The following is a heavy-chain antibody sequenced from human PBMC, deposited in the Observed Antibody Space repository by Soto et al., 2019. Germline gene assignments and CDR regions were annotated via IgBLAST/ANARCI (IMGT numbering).Heavy chain of an antibody. CDR1: GGSITGYY. CDR2: VFYKGNT. V-gene: IGHV4-59*01. D-gene: IGHD5-18*01. CDR3: ARSGDSFGFTDY. J-gene: IGHJ4*02. Sequence: QVQLQESGPGLVKPSETLSLTCTVSGGSITGYYWTWIRQPPGKGLESIGYVFYKGNTNYKPSLKSRVTISVDTSANQFSLRLSSVNAADTAVYYCARSGDSFGFTDYWGQGTLVTVSS.